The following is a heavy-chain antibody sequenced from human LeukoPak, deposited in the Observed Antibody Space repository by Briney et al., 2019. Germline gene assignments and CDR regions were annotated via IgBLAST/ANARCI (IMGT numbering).Heavy chain of an antibody. CDR3: ARSTLYSGSYYNAFDI. Sequence: SGTLSLTCAVSGGSISSSNWWSWIRQPPGKGLEWIGYIHHSGSTYYNPSLKSRVTISVDRSKNQFSLKLSSVTAADTAVYYCARSTLYSGSYYNAFDIWGQGTMVTVSS. J-gene: IGHJ3*02. V-gene: IGHV4-4*02. CDR2: IHHSGST. CDR1: GGSISSSNW. D-gene: IGHD1-26*01.